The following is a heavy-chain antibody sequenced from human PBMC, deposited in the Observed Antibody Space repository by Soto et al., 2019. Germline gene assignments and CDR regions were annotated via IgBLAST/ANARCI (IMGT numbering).Heavy chain of an antibody. Sequence: QVQLVESGGGVVQPGRSLRLSCAASGFTFSSYGMHWVRQAPGKGLEWVAVISYDGNNKYYADSVKGRFTIDRDNFKNTLHLQMDSLRAEDTAMYYCAKDHLGTTVTTPSYWGQGTLVTVSS. V-gene: IGHV3-30*18. D-gene: IGHD4-17*01. CDR1: GFTFSSYG. J-gene: IGHJ4*02. CDR3: AKDHLGTTVTTPSY. CDR2: ISYDGNNK.